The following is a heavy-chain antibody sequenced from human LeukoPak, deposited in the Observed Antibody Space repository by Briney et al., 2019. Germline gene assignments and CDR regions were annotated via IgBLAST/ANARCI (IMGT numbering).Heavy chain of an antibody. CDR2: ISYDGSNK. Sequence: GRSLRLSCAASGFTFSSYGMHWVRQAPGKGLEWVAVISYDGSNKYYADSVKGRFTISRDNSKNTLYLQMNSLRAEDTAVYYCAKDWGCSGGSCYSVDYFDYWGQGTLVTVSS. CDR1: GFTFSSYG. D-gene: IGHD2-15*01. CDR3: AKDWGCSGGSCYSVDYFDY. J-gene: IGHJ4*02. V-gene: IGHV3-30*18.